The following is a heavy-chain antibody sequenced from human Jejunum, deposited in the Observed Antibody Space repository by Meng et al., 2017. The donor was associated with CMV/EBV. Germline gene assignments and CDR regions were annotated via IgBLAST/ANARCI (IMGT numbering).Heavy chain of an antibody. CDR2: IYYTGST. V-gene: IGHV4-39*07. CDR1: GDSISSSNCY. Sequence: QVQRQETGPELVQYLGTLSLLRTVSGDSISSSNCYWGWIRQSPGKGLGWIGSIYYTGSTYYNPSLKSRLTISIDTSKNQFSRQLSFVTAADTAIYYCARGLSTSSSGYWGQGTLVTVSS. J-gene: IGHJ4*02. CDR3: ARGLSTSSSGY. D-gene: IGHD6-6*01.